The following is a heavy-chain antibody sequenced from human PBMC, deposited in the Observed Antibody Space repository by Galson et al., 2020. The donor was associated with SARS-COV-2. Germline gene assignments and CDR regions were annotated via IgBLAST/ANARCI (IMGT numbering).Heavy chain of an antibody. V-gene: IGHV3-33*01. D-gene: IGHD4-4*01. CDR2: IFKDGKYK. J-gene: IGHJ4*02. Sequence: GESLKISCAASGFTFSNYGMHWVRQAPGKGLEWVAVIFKDGKYKYYGDSVKGRFTISRDNSKNTVYLQMNSLTAEDTAVYYCARREEDYRRGWLEHWGQGILVTVSS. CDR1: GFTFSNYG. CDR3: ARREEDYRRGWLEH.